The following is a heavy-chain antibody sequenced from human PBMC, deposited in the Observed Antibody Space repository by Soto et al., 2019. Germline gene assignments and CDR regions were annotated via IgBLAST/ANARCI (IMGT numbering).Heavy chain of an antibody. CDR2: INHSGST. V-gene: IGHV4-34*01. J-gene: IGHJ3*02. D-gene: IGHD3-3*01. CDR3: ARGSDFWSGYSRLLYAFDI. Sequence: QVQLQQWGAGLLKPSETLSLTCAVYGGSFSGYYWSWIRQPPGKGLEWIGEINHSGSTNYNPSLKSRVTISVDTSKNQFSLKLSSVTAADTAVYYCARGSDFWSGYSRLLYAFDIWGQGTMVTVSS. CDR1: GGSFSGYY.